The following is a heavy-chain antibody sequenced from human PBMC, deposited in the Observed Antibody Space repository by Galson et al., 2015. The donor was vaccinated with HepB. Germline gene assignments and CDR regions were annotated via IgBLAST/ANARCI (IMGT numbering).Heavy chain of an antibody. D-gene: IGHD3-22*01. CDR3: AKDQTYYYDSSGYYVDYWYFDL. V-gene: IGHV3-23*01. J-gene: IGHJ2*01. Sequence: DSMKGRFTISRDNSKNTLYLQMNSLRAEDTAVYYCAKDQTYYYDSSGYYVDYWYFDLWGRGTLVTVSS.